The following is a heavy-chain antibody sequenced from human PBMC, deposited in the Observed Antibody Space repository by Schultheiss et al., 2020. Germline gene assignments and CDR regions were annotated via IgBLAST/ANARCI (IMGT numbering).Heavy chain of an antibody. CDR2: ISGSGGST. CDR1: GFTFSSYD. V-gene: IGHV3-23*01. Sequence: GGSLRLSCAASGFTFSSYDMHWVRQASGKGLEWVSAISGSGGSTYYADSVKGRFTISRDNSKNTLYLQMNSLRAEDTAVYYWARDYGRQVAHFDYWGQGTLVTVSS. CDR3: ARDYGRQVAHFDY. J-gene: IGHJ4*02. D-gene: IGHD4-17*01.